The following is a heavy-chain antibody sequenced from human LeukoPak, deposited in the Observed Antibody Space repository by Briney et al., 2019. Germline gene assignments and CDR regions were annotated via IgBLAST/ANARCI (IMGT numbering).Heavy chain of an antibody. CDR1: GFSFSLYG. V-gene: IGHV3-33*01. CDR3: ARVGGRGIDY. J-gene: IGHJ4*02. Sequence: PGGSLRLSCAASGFSFSLYGMHWVRQAPGKGLEWVAVIWYDGSNEYYADSVKGRFTISRDNSKNMLYLQMNSLRAEDTAVYYCARVGGRGIDYWGQGSLVSVSS. CDR2: IWYDGSNE.